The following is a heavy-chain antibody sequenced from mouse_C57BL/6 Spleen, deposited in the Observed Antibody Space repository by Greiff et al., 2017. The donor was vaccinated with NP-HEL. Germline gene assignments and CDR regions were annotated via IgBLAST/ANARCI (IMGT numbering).Heavy chain of an antibody. J-gene: IGHJ3*01. D-gene: IGHD2-4*01. CDR2: IDPSDSET. Sequence: QVQLQQPGAELVRPGSSVKLSCKASGYTFTSYWMHWVKQRPIQGLEWIGNIDPSDSETHYNQKFKDKATLTVDKSSSTAYMQLSSLTSEDSAVYYCASSIYYDYSWFAYWGQGTLVTVSA. CDR1: GYTFTSYW. V-gene: IGHV1-52*01. CDR3: ASSIYYDYSWFAY.